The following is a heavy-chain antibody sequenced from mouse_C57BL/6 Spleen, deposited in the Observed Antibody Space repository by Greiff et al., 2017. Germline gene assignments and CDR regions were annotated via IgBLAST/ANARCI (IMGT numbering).Heavy chain of an antibody. Sequence: EVHLVESGGGLVKPGGSLKLSCAASGFTFSSYAMSWVRQTPDKRLEWVATISDGGSYTYYPDNVKGRFTISRDNAKNNLYLQMSHLKSEDTAMYYCARDSGYYLDYWGQGTTLTVAS. CDR2: ISDGGSYT. CDR3: ARDSGYYLDY. CDR1: GFTFSSYA. V-gene: IGHV5-4*01. D-gene: IGHD2-2*01. J-gene: IGHJ2*01.